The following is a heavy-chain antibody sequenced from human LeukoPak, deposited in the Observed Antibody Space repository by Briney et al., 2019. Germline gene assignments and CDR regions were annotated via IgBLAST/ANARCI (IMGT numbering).Heavy chain of an antibody. Sequence: GGSLRLSCAASGFTFSSSAMNWVRQAPGKGLEWVSSVDSGGIHTYYAESVKGRFTISRDNSKNTLSLQMNSLRAEDTAIYYCATTTGMDVWGQGTTVTVSS. D-gene: IGHD1-1*01. J-gene: IGHJ6*02. V-gene: IGHV3-23*03. CDR1: GFTFSSSA. CDR2: VDSGGIHT. CDR3: ATTTGMDV.